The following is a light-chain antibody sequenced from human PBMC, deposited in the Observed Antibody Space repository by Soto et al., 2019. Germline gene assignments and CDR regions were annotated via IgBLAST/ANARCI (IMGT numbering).Light chain of an antibody. Sequence: EMVMTQSPVTLSVSPGESATLSCRASQSVISNLAWYQQKPGQAPRLLIYGASTRATGIPDRFSGSGSGTEFTRPISSLQSGDFAVYYCQQRSNWPRTFGQGTKVDIK. J-gene: IGKJ1*01. CDR2: GAS. CDR1: QSVISN. CDR3: QQRSNWPRT. V-gene: IGKV3-15*01.